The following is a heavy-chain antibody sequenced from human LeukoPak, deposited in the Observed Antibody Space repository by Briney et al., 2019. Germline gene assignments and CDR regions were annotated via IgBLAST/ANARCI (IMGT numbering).Heavy chain of an antibody. CDR2: INPSGGST. V-gene: IGHV1-46*03. J-gene: IGHJ3*02. CDR3: ARDLDMVRGVIITSAFDI. CDR1: GYTFTSYY. Sequence: GASVKVSCKASGYTFTSYYMHWVRQAPGQGLEWMGIINPSGGSTSYAQKSQGRVTMTRDTSTSTVYMELSSLRSEDTAVYYCARDLDMVRGVIITSAFDIWGQGTMVTVSS. D-gene: IGHD3-10*01.